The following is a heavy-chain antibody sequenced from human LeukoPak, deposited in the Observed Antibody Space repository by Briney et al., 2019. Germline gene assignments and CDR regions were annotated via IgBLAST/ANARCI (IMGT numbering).Heavy chain of an antibody. CDR2: IDPKSGNA. Sequence: ASVKVSCKASGYTFTGYFMHWVRQAPGQGLEWMGWIDPKSGNANFPRRFQGRVTLTRDTSISTVYMELNSLTSDDTAIYYCARIHEVLLWFGDQTIDYWGQGTLATVSS. D-gene: IGHD3-10*01. CDR3: ARIHEVLLWFGDQTIDY. J-gene: IGHJ4*02. CDR1: GYTFTGYF. V-gene: IGHV1-2*02.